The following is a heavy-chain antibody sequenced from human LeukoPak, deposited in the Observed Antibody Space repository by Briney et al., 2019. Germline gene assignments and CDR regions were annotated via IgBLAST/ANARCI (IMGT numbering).Heavy chain of an antibody. J-gene: IGHJ3*02. Sequence: SETLSLTCTVSGGSISSYYWSWIRQPPGKGLEWIGYISYTGTTSHNPSLTSRLTISMDTSKNQVSLNLSSVTAADTAVYYCGRHSVEYGGVFDIWGQGTMATVPS. V-gene: IGHV4-59*01. D-gene: IGHD4-23*01. CDR2: ISYTGTT. CDR3: GRHSVEYGGVFDI. CDR1: GGSISSYY.